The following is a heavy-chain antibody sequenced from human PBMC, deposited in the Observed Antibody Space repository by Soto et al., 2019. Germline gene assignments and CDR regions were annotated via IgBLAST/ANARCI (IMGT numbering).Heavy chain of an antibody. CDR3: AHMITSGGSWYRSEYYFDY. CDR2: IYWDDVQ. V-gene: IGHV2-5*02. CDR1: GFSLSSSGVG. Sequence: SGPTLVKPTQTLTLTCTISGFSLSSSGVGVGWIRQPPGKALEWLALIYWDDVQHYSPSLRTRLTITRDSSKNQVVLIVTNVDPVDTGTYYCAHMITSGGSWYRSEYYFDYWGQGTRVTVSS. J-gene: IGHJ4*02. D-gene: IGHD6-13*01.